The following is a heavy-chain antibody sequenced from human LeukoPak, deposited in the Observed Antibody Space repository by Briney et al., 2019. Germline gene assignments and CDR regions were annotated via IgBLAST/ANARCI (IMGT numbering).Heavy chain of an antibody. J-gene: IGHJ4*02. CDR1: GGTFSSYA. D-gene: IGHD6-6*01. Sequence: ASVKVSCKASGGTFSSYAISWVRQAPGQGLEWMGGIIPIFGTANYAQKFQGRVTITADESTSTAYMELSSLRSEDTAVYYCASIAARQGIDYWGQGTLITVSS. V-gene: IGHV1-69*13. CDR3: ASIAARQGIDY. CDR2: IIPIFGTA.